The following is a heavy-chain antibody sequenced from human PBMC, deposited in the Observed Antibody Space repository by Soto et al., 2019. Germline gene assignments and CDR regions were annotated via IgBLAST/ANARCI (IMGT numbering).Heavy chain of an antibody. CDR3: ARKSIIDAFDY. CDR1: GYTFTSYG. CDR2: ITTYNGDT. Sequence: ASVKVSCKASGYTFTSYGISWVRQAPGQGLEWMGWITTYNGDTNYAQNLQGRVTMTTDTSTSTVYMELRSLRSDDTAVYHCARKSIIDAFDYWGQGTLVTVSS. V-gene: IGHV1-18*01. J-gene: IGHJ4*02.